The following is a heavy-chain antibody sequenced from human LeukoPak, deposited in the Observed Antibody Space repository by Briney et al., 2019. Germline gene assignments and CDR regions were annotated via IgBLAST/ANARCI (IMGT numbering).Heavy chain of an antibody. V-gene: IGHV1-46*01. Sequence: ASVKVSCKASGYTFTGYYMHWVRQALGQGLEWMGIINPSGGSTSYAQKFQGRVTMTRDMSTSTVYMELSSLRSEDTAVYYCARPNYYDSSGYYYDYWGQGTLVTVSS. D-gene: IGHD3-22*01. CDR3: ARPNYYDSSGYYYDY. J-gene: IGHJ4*02. CDR2: INPSGGST. CDR1: GYTFTGYY.